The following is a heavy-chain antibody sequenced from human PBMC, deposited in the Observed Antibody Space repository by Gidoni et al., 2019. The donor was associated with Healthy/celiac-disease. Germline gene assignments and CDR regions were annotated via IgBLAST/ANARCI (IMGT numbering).Heavy chain of an antibody. CDR3: ARERAYSSSWSYFDY. Sequence: QVQLQQWGAGLLKPSETLSLTCAVYGGSFSGYYWSWLRQPPGKGREWIGKINHSRITNYNPSLKIRVTISVETSKNQFSLKLSCVTAADTAVYYWARERAYSSSWSYFDYWGQGTLVTVSS. CDR2: INHSRIT. CDR1: GGSFSGYY. J-gene: IGHJ4*02. D-gene: IGHD6-13*01. V-gene: IGHV4-34*01.